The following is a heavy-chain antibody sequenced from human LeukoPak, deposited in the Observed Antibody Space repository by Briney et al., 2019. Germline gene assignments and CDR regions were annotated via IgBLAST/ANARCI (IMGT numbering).Heavy chain of an antibody. V-gene: IGHV1-18*01. CDR3: ARKLGFGEVSGFDP. D-gene: IGHD3-10*01. CDR1: GYTFTSYG. J-gene: IGHJ5*02. CDR2: ISAYSGNT. Sequence: ASVKVSCKASGYTFTSYGISWVRQAPGQGLEWMGWISAYSGNTNYAQKLQGRVTMTTDTSTSTAYMELRSLRSDDTAVYYCARKLGFGEVSGFDPWGQGTLVTVST.